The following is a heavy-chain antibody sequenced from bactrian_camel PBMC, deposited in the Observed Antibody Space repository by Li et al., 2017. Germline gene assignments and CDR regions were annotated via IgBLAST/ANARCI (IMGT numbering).Heavy chain of an antibody. CDR3: VRLLLGYFNAYADDADY. J-gene: IGHJ4*01. D-gene: IGHD1*01. CDR1: GYPIGTYC. Sequence: VQLVESGGGSVQAGGSLRLSCKASGYPIGTYCITWFRQAPGKEREAVATLTMDGTESYADSVKGRFTISQDNAQNILYLQMSSLKPEDTAVYYCVRLLLGYFNAYADDADYWGQGTQVTVS. CDR2: LTMDGTE. V-gene: IGHV3S55*01.